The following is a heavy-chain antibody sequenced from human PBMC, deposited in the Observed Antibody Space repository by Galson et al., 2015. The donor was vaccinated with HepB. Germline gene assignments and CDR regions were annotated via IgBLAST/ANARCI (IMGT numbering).Heavy chain of an antibody. V-gene: IGHV3-23*01. CDR2: ITPSGDNT. CDR1: GFTFRNYA. Sequence: SLRLSCAASGFTFRNYAMSWVRQAPGKGLEWVSAITPSGDNTYSADSMKGRFFISRDNSQNTLFLQMNSLRADDTAIYFCAKLFPEKTDGWYRQALYYFDSWGQGTRVTVSS. CDR3: AKLFPEKTDGWYRQALYYFDS. D-gene: IGHD6-19*01. J-gene: IGHJ4*02.